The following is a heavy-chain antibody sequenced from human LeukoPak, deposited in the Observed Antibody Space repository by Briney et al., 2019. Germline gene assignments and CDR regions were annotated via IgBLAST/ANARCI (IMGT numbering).Heavy chain of an antibody. CDR3: VRARLDYGDFYWLDL. CDR2: IWYDGSSK. V-gene: IGHV3-33*01. Sequence: GGSLRLSCAASGFTFNSYGMHWVRQAPGKGLEWVAVIWYDGSSKYYADSLKGRFTISRDNSKNMLYLQMNSLRVEDTAIYYCVRARLDYGDFYWLDLWGQGTLVTVSS. CDR1: GFTFNSYG. D-gene: IGHD4-17*01. J-gene: IGHJ5*02.